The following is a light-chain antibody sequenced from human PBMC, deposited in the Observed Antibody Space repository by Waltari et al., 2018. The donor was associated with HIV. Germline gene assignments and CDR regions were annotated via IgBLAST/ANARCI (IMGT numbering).Light chain of an antibody. CDR3: QLRSNWPPALT. V-gene: IGKV3-11*01. Sequence: EIVLTQSPSTLSLSPGERATLFCRASQSVSSYLACYQQNPGQAPRLLLYDASTRPTGIPARFSGSGSGTDFPLTISILEPEDFAVYCCQLRSNWPPALTFGGGTKVEIK. J-gene: IGKJ4*02. CDR2: DAS. CDR1: QSVSSY.